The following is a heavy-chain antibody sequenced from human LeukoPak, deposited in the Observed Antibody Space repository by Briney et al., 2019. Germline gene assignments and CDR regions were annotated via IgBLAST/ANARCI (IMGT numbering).Heavy chain of an antibody. CDR3: ARQVYCGGDCWFDP. J-gene: IGHJ5*02. CDR2: IIPIFGTA. D-gene: IGHD2-21*02. V-gene: IGHV1-69*13. CDR1: GYTFTSYG. Sequence: SVKVSCKASGYTFTSYGISWVRQAPGQGLEWMGGIIPIFGTANYAQKFQGRVTITADESTSTAYMELSSLRSEDTAVYYCARQVYCGGDCWFDPWGQGTLVTVSS.